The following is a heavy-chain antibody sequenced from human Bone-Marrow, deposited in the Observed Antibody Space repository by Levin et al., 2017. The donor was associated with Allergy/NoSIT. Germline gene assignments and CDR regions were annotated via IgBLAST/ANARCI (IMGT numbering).Heavy chain of an antibody. D-gene: IGHD3-22*01. J-gene: IGHJ4*02. CDR2: ISGSGGST. CDR1: GFTFSSYA. Sequence: GESLKISCAASGFTFSSYAMSWVRQAPGKGLEWVSAISGSGGSTYYADSVKGRFTISRDNSKNTLYLQMNSLRAEDTAVYYCAKVGGYDSSGYYYSWGQGTLVTVSS. V-gene: IGHV3-23*01. CDR3: AKVGGYDSSGYYYS.